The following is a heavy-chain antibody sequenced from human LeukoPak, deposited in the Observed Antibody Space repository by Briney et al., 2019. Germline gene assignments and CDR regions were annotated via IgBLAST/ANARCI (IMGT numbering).Heavy chain of an antibody. J-gene: IGHJ4*02. V-gene: IGHV3-64*01. D-gene: IGHD2-15*01. CDR3: ARHRCSGGSCYVDYFDY. CDR1: GFTFSSYA. Sequence: PGGSLRLSCAASGFTFSSYAMHWVRQAPGKGLEYVSAISSNGGSTYYANSVRGRFTISRDNSKNTLYLQMGSLRAEDMAVYYCARHRCSGGSCYVDYFDYWGQGTLVTVSS. CDR2: ISSNGGST.